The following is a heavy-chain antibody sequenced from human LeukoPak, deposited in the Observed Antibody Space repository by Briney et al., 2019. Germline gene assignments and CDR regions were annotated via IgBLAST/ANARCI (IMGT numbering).Heavy chain of an antibody. J-gene: IGHJ5*02. CDR1: GGSISSSSYY. CDR2: IYYSGST. V-gene: IGHV4-39*01. CDR3: ARVDSSGYYDLTNWFDP. Sequence: SETLSLTCTVSGGSISSSSYYWGWIRQPPGKGLEWIGSIYYSGSTYYNPSLKSRVTISVDTSKNQFSLKLSSVTAADTAVYYCARVDSSGYYDLTNWFDPWGQGTLVTVSS. D-gene: IGHD3-22*01.